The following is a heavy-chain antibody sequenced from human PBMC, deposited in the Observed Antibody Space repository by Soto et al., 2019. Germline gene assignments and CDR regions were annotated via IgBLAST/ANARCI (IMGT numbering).Heavy chain of an antibody. D-gene: IGHD2-21*01. CDR3: ASVIAFARENYYYMDV. J-gene: IGHJ6*03. CDR2: IYYSGST. V-gene: IGHV4-59*01. CDR1: GGSISSYY. Sequence: SETRSLSCTVSGGSISSYYWSWIRQPPGKGLEWIGYIYYSGSTNYNPSLKSRVTISVDTSKNQFSLKLSSVTAADTAVYYCASVIAFARENYYYMDVWGKGTTVTVSS.